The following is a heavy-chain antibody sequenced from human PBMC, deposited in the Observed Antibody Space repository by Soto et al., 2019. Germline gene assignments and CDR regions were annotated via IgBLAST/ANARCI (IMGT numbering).Heavy chain of an antibody. Sequence: GXSXKVSFKASGGTXNSYASRLVRQAPGQGLEWIGGIIPIFCTANYAQKFQGRVTITAEESTSTAYMAMSSLRSEDTAVYYCARGGSQNWFDPWGQGTLVTVSS. D-gene: IGHD3-10*01. J-gene: IGHJ5*02. CDR2: IIPIFCTA. CDR3: ARGGSQNWFDP. CDR1: GGTXNSYA. V-gene: IGHV1-69*13.